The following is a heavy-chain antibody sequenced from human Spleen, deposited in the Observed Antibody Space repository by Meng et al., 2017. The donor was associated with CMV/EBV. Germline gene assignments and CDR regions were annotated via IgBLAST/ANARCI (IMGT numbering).Heavy chain of an antibody. Sequence: GESLKISCAASGFTFTNYWMNWVRQAPGKGLEWVASIKQDGSEKYYVDSVKGRFTVSRDNALNSLYLQMNSLRAEDTAVYYCAKGGSTIWGNFDYWGQGTLVTVSS. CDR1: GFTFTNYW. D-gene: IGHD3-16*01. CDR3: AKGGSTIWGNFDY. CDR2: IKQDGSEK. J-gene: IGHJ4*02. V-gene: IGHV3-7*03.